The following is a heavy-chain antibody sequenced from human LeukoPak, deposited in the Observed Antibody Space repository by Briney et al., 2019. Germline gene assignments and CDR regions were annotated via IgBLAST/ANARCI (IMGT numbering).Heavy chain of an antibody. CDR2: ISGSGGTT. V-gene: IGHV3-23*01. J-gene: IGHJ4*02. Sequence: GGSLRLSCAASGFTFSSYAMRWVRQAPGKGLEWVSTISGSGGTTSYADSVKGRFTISRDNSKNTLYLQMNSLRAEDTAVYYCAKELYCTTYLDYWGQGTLVTVSS. CDR3: AKELYCTTYLDY. CDR1: GFTFSSYA. D-gene: IGHD2-15*01.